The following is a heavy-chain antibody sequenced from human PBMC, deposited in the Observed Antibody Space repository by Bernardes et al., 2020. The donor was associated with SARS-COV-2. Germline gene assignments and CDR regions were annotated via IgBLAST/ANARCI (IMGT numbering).Heavy chain of an antibody. CDR1: GFTFSSSW. J-gene: IGHJ4*02. V-gene: IGHV3-7*01. D-gene: IGHD6-19*01. CDR2: IKQDGSDK. CDR3: GKGGWYPDY. Sequence: GGSLRLSCAVSGFTFSSSWMSWARQAPGKGLEWVAYIKQDGSDKHYVDSVRGRFTISRDNAKNSLYLQMNSLRVDDTAIYYCGKGGWYPDYWGQGTLVTVSS.